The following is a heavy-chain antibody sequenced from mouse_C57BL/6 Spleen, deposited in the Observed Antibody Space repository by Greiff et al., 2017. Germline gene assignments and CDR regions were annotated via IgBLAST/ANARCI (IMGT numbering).Heavy chain of an antibody. CDR2: IYPGGGYT. CDR3: ALGEDSSGLWFAY. D-gene: IGHD3-2*02. Sequence: QVQLQQSGAELVRPGTSVKMSCKASGYTFTNYWIGWAKQRPGHGLEWIGDIYPGGGYTNYNEKFKGKATLTADKSSSTAYMQFSSLTSEDSAIYYCALGEDSSGLWFAYWGQGTLVTVSA. V-gene: IGHV1-63*01. J-gene: IGHJ3*01. CDR1: GYTFTNYW.